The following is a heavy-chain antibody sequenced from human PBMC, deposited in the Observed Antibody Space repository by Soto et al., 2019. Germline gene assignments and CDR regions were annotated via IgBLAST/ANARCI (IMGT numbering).Heavy chain of an antibody. CDR1: GGSISSGGYY. CDR3: ARDRRYYDSSGYGPWFDP. D-gene: IGHD3-22*01. J-gene: IGHJ5*02. CDR2: IYYSGST. V-gene: IGHV4-31*03. Sequence: QVQLQESGPGLVKPSQTLSLTCTVSGGSISSGGYYWSWIRQHPGKGLEWIGYIYYSGSTYYNPSLKSRVTISVDTSKNQFSLKLSSVTAADTAVYYCARDRRYYDSSGYGPWFDPWGQGTLVTVSS.